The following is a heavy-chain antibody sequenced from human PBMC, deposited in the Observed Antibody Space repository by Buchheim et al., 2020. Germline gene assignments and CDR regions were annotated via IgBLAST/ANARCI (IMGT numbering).Heavy chain of an antibody. D-gene: IGHD6-13*01. CDR2: INHSGST. Sequence: QVQLQQWGAGLLKPSETLSLTCAVYGGSFSGYYWSWIRQPPGKGLEWIGEINHSGSTNYNPSLKSRVNISVDTSKNQFSLKLSSVTAADTAVYYCARGLGAAAGIYYYGMDVWGQGTT. CDR3: ARGLGAAAGIYYYGMDV. J-gene: IGHJ6*02. V-gene: IGHV4-34*01. CDR1: GGSFSGYY.